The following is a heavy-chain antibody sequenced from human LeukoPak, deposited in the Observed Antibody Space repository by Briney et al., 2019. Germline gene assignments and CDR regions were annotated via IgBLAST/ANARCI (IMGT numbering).Heavy chain of an antibody. J-gene: IGHJ6*02. CDR1: GYTFTSYA. CDR2: INAGNGNT. V-gene: IGHV1-3*01. Sequence: GASVTVSCKASGYTFTSYAIHWVRQAPGQRLEWMGWINAGNGNTKYSQKFQGRVTITRDTSASTAYMELSSLRSEDTAVYYCAREIGHMDGMDVWGQGTTVTVSS. CDR3: AREIGHMDGMDV. D-gene: IGHD3/OR15-3a*01.